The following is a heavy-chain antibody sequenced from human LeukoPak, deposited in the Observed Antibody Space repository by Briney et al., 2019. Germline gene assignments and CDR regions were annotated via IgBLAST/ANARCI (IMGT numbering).Heavy chain of an antibody. J-gene: IGHJ4*02. Sequence: PSETLSLTCTVSGGSITSSSYYWGWIRQPPGKGLQWIGSFYYSGSTYYNPSLKSRVTIYVDTSKNQFSLKLSSVTAADTAVYYCARGRRDGYNLGYFDKWGQGTLVTVSS. CDR1: GGSITSSSYY. CDR3: ARGRRDGYNLGYFDK. D-gene: IGHD5-24*01. V-gene: IGHV4-39*01. CDR2: FYYSGST.